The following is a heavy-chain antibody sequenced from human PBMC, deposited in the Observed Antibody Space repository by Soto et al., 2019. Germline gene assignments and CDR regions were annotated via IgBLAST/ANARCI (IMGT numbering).Heavy chain of an antibody. D-gene: IGHD3-3*01. CDR3: AKDRLRGGFLTTATANGMDV. J-gene: IGHJ6*02. Sequence: QVQLQESGPGLVKPSETLSLTCTVSGGSISSYYWSWIRQPAGKGLEWIGRIYTSGSTNYNPSLKSRVTMSVDTSKNQFSLKLSSVTAADTAVYYCAKDRLRGGFLTTATANGMDVWGQGTTVTVSS. V-gene: IGHV4-4*07. CDR1: GGSISSYY. CDR2: IYTSGST.